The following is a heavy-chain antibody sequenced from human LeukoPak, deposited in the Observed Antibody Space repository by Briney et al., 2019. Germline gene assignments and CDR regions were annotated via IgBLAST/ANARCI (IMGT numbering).Heavy chain of an antibody. CDR1: GYSFSSYW. CDR3: ASSMAVSGTYYLMDV. CDR2: IYHGDSDT. V-gene: IGHV5-51*01. J-gene: IGHJ6*02. D-gene: IGHD6-19*01. Sequence: GESLKISCKGSGYSFSSYWNGWVRQMPGEVLEWMWIIYHGDSDTRYSPSFQGQVTISVDKSISTAYLQWSSLQASDTAMDYCASSMAVSGTYYLMDVWGQGTTVTVSS.